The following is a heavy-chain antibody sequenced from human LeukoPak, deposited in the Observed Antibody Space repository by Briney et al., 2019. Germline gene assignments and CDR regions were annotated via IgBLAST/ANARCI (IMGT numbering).Heavy chain of an antibody. CDR3: ARGVRGSGSYYFGY. V-gene: IGHV4-38-2*02. J-gene: IGHJ4*02. CDR1: GYSISSGYY. CDR2: IYHSGST. D-gene: IGHD1-26*01. Sequence: SETLSLTCTVSGYSISSGYYWGWIRQPPGKGLEWIGSIYHSGSTYYNPSLKSRVTISVDTSKNQFSLKLSSVTAADTAVYYCARGVRGSGSYYFGYWGQGTLVTVSS.